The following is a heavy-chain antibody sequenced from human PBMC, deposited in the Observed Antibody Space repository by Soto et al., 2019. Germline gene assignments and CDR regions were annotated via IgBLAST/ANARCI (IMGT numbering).Heavy chain of an antibody. CDR1: GYTFPNYG. V-gene: IGHV1-18*01. J-gene: IGHJ6*03. CDR2: ISANNGNT. D-gene: IGHD6-13*01. CDR3: ARIAYSSSWIDYYYYYMDV. Sequence: ASVKVSCKASGYTFPNYGIIWVRQAPGQGLEWMAWISANNGNTKYAQKFQDRVTMTTDTSTSTAYMELSSLRSEDTAVYYCARIAYSSSWIDYYYYYMDVWGKGTTVTVSS.